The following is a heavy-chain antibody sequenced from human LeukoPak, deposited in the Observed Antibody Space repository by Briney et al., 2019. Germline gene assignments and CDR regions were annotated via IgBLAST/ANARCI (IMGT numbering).Heavy chain of an antibody. V-gene: IGHV3-23*01. Sequence: GGSLRLSCAASGFTFSSYAMSWVRQAPGKGLEWVSAISGSGGSTYYADSVKGRFTISRDNSKNTLYLQINSLRAEDTAVYYCANGRVLRYFDWPLDYWGQGTLVTVSS. CDR2: ISGSGGST. CDR1: GFTFSSYA. D-gene: IGHD3-9*01. J-gene: IGHJ4*02. CDR3: ANGRVLRYFDWPLDY.